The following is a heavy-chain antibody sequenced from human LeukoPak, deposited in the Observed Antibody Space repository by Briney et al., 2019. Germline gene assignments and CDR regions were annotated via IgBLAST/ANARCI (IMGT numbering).Heavy chain of an antibody. CDR1: GGSFSGYY. CDR2: INHSGST. Sequence: PSETLSLTCAVYGGSFSGYYWSWIRQPPGKGLEWIGEINHSGSTNYNPSLKSRVTISVDTSKNQFSLKLSSVTAADTAVYYCARLNSYYYDSSLDPWGQGTLVTVSS. CDR3: ARLNSYYYDSSLDP. J-gene: IGHJ5*02. V-gene: IGHV4-34*01. D-gene: IGHD3-22*01.